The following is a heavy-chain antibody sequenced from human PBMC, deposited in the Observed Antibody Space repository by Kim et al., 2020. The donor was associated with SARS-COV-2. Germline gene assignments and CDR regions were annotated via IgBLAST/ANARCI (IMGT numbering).Heavy chain of an antibody. CDR3: ARVYYGETGDPQEYFDY. CDR1: GGSFSGYY. J-gene: IGHJ4*02. CDR2: INHSGST. V-gene: IGHV4-34*01. D-gene: IGHD2-21*01. Sequence: SETLSLTCAVYGGSFSGYYWSWIRQPPGKGLEWIGEINHSGSTNYNPSLKSRVTISVDTSKNQFSLKLSSVTAADTAVYYCARVYYGETGDPQEYFDYWGQGTLVTVSS.